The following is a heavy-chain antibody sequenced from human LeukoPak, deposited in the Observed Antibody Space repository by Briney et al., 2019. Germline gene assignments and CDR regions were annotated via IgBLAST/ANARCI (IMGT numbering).Heavy chain of an antibody. D-gene: IGHD5-18*01. J-gene: IGHJ6*02. CDR3: ARDTPPASGYSYGPHYYGMDV. V-gene: IGHV3-53*01. CDR1: GFTVSSNY. Sequence: GGSLRLSCAASGFTVSSNYMSWVRQAPGKGLEWVSVIYSGGSTYYADSVKGRFTISRDNSKNTLYLQMNSLRAEDTAVYYCARDTPPASGYSYGPHYYGMDVWGQGTTITVSS. CDR2: IYSGGST.